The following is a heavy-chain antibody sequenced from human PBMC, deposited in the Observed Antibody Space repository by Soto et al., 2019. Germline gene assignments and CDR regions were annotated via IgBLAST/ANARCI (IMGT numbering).Heavy chain of an antibody. D-gene: IGHD3-22*01. V-gene: IGHV3-48*03. J-gene: IGHJ4*02. CDR2: ISYTGSTI. Sequence: LRLSCVASEFTFSNYEMNWVRQAPGKGLEWVSYISYTGSTIYYADSVRGRFTISRDNSKNSLYLQMNSLGAEDTAAYYCARGLRNYYDRSGLHYWGQGTLVTVSS. CDR3: ARGLRNYYDRSGLHY. CDR1: EFTFSNYE.